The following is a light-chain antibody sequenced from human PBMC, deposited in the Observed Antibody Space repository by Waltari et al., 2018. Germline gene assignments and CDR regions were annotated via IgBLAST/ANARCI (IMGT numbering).Light chain of an antibody. CDR3: QQYGTSPWT. Sequence: CYQHRRGQAPRLLINGASGRASSIPDRFSGSGSGTDFTRPISRLEPGDVAVYDCQQYGTSPWTFGQGTKVEVK. CDR2: GAS. V-gene: IGKV3-20*01. J-gene: IGKJ1*01.